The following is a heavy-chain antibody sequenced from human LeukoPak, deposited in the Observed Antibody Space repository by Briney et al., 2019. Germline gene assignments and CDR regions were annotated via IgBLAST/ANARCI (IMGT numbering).Heavy chain of an antibody. CDR1: GGTFSSYA. J-gene: IGHJ4*02. D-gene: IGHD2-2*02. CDR2: IIPIFGTA. CDR3: ARVGLGYCSSTSCYRPYYFDY. V-gene: IGHV1-69*05. Sequence: SVKVSCKASGGTFSSYAISWVRQAPGQGLEWMGGIIPIFGTANYAQKFQGRVTITTDESTSTAYMELSSLRSEDTAVYYCARVGLGYCSSTSCYRPYYFDYWGQGTLVTVSS.